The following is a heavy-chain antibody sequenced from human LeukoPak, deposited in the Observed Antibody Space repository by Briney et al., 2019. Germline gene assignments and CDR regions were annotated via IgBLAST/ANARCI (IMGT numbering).Heavy chain of an antibody. D-gene: IGHD5-24*01. J-gene: IGHJ4*02. CDR3: ARGTGGYNYTGTAEFDY. CDR2: INHSGST. Sequence: PSETLSLTCAVYGGSFSGYYWSWIRQPPGKGLEWIGEINHSGSTNYNPSLKSRVTISVDTSKNQFSLKLSSVTAADTAVYYCARGTGGYNYTGTAEFDYWGQGTLVTVSS. CDR1: GGSFSGYY. V-gene: IGHV4-34*01.